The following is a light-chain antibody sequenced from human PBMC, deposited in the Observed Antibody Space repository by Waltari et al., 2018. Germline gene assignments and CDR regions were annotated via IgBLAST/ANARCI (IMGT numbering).Light chain of an antibody. J-gene: IGLJ3*02. CDR3: GTWDSSLSAGV. CDR1: NSHIRKHF. Sequence: QSQFPPPPSVSAPHAHKVTISCSGPNSHIRKHFLSWYQQLPGTPPKRSIYDNSQRPSGIPDRFSGSKSGTSATLGITGLQTGDEADYYCGTWDSSLSAGVFGGGTTVSVL. CDR2: DNS. V-gene: IGLV1-51*01.